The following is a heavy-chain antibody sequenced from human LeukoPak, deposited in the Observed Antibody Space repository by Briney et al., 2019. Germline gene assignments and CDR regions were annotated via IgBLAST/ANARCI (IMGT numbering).Heavy chain of an antibody. CDR3: ARLPNLIAAAGTSDY. CDR1: GFTFSSYS. D-gene: IGHD6-13*01. J-gene: IGHJ4*02. CDR2: ISSRSSTI. V-gene: IGHV3-48*01. Sequence: GGSLRLSCAASGFTFSSYSMNWVRQAPGKGLEWVSYISSRSSTIYYADSVKGRFTISRDNAKNSLYLQMNSLRAEDTAVYYCARLPNLIAAAGTSDYWGQGTLVTVSS.